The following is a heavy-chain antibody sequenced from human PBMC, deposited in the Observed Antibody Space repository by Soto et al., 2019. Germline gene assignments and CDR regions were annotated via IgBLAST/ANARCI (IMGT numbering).Heavy chain of an antibody. CDR3: DREGLRSSTSCYP. D-gene: IGHD2-2*01. V-gene: IGHV4-38-2*02. CDR1: CYSISSGYY. J-gene: IGHJ5*02. CDR2: IYHSGST. Sequence: SETLSLTCAVSCYSISSGYYWGWIRQPPGKGLEWIGSIYHSGSTYYNPSLKSRVTISVDTSKNQFSLKLSSVTAADTAVYYCDREGLRSSTSCYPWGQGTMVTLSS.